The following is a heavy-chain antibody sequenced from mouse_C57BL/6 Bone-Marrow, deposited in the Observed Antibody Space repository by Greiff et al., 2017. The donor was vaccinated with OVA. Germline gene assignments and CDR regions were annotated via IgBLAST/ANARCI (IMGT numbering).Heavy chain of an antibody. Sequence: EVKLMESGGGLVQPKGSLKLSCAASGFSFNTYAMNWVRQAPGKGLEWVARIRSKSNNYATYYADSVKERFTISRDDSESMLYLQMNNLKTEDTAMYYCVRQEDYYYGSTRDYWGQGTTLTVSS. D-gene: IGHD1-1*01. CDR1: GFSFNTYA. V-gene: IGHV10-1*01. J-gene: IGHJ2*01. CDR3: VRQEDYYYGSTRDY. CDR2: IRSKSNNYAT.